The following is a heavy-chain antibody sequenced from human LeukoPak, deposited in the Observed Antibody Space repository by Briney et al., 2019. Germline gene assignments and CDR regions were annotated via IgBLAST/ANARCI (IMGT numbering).Heavy chain of an antibody. Sequence: SGPTLINPTQTLTLTYTFSGFSLTTGGVAGGWIRQPPGKALEWLALIYGNDDKRYSPSLKSRLTISKDTSKNQVVLTMTNMDPVDTATYYCAHRVSSGFDYWGQGTLVTVSS. J-gene: IGHJ4*02. V-gene: IGHV2-5*01. D-gene: IGHD6-25*01. CDR1: GFSLTTGGVA. CDR3: AHRVSSGFDY. CDR2: IYGNDDK.